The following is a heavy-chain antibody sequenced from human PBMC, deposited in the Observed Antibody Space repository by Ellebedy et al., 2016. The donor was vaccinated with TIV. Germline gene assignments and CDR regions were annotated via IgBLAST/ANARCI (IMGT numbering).Heavy chain of an antibody. J-gene: IGHJ6*02. D-gene: IGHD6-13*01. V-gene: IGHV1-8*01. CDR2: MNPNSGNT. Sequence: ASVKVSCXASGYTFTSYDINWVRQATGQGLEWMGWMNPNSGNTGYAQKFQGRVTMTRNTSISTAYMELSSLRSEDTAVYYCARRNSDSSSWFVYYYYGMDVWGQGTTVTVSS. CDR1: GYTFTSYD. CDR3: ARRNSDSSSWFVYYYYGMDV.